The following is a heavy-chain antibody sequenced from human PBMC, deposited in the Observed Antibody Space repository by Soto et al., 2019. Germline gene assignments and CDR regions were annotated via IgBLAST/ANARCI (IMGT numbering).Heavy chain of an antibody. V-gene: IGHV3-53*01. CDR1: GFVVSETY. CDR3: ARDCGGGSCYPALGA. J-gene: IGHJ5*02. CDR2: TYSGGST. D-gene: IGHD2-15*01. Sequence: EVQVVESGGGLIQPGGSLRLSCAVSGFVVSETYMSWVRQAPGRGLQWVSFTYSGGSTYYADSVKGRFTISRDSSRNTLDLQMNSLSVEDTAVYYCARDCGGGSCYPALGAWGQGTLVTVSS.